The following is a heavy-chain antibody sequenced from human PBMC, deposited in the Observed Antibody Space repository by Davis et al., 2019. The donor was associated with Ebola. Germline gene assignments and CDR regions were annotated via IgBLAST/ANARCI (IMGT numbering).Heavy chain of an antibody. J-gene: IGHJ4*02. Sequence: SVKVSCKASGGTFSSYTISWVRQAPGQGLEWMGRIIPILGIANYAQKFQGRVTMTRDTSTSTVYMELSSLGSEDTAVYYCARAIDSSAYYDSWGQGTLVTVSS. V-gene: IGHV1-69*02. CDR3: ARAIDSSAYYDS. D-gene: IGHD3-22*01. CDR2: IIPILGIA. CDR1: GGTFSSYT.